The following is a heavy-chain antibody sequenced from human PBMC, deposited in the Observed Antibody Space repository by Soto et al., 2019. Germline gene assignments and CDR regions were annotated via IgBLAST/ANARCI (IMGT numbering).Heavy chain of an antibody. CDR3: AKRPLTAAGFDY. D-gene: IGHD6-13*01. J-gene: IGHJ4*02. CDR1: GFTFSNYA. Sequence: GGSLRLSCAASGFTFSNYAMTWVRQAPGKGLEWVSVITGRGGGTYFVDSVKGRFTISRDNSKNTVYLQMNSLRTEDTAVYYCAKRPLTAAGFDYWGQGTLVTVSS. V-gene: IGHV3-23*01. CDR2: ITGRGGGT.